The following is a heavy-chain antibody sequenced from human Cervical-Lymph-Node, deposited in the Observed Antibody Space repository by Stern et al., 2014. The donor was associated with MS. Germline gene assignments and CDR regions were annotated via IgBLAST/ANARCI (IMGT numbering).Heavy chain of an antibody. D-gene: IGHD3-16*01. V-gene: IGHV3-74*01. J-gene: IGHJ4*02. CDR3: ARDNYGTDY. CDR2: ITSDGSST. CDR1: GFTFSDYW. Sequence: EDQLVDSGGDLVQPGGSLRLSCAASGFTFSDYWMQLVRQAPGKGLVWVSHITSDGSSTTCADAVKGRFTVSRYNAKNTLYLQMDSLRAEDTAVYFCARDNYGTDYWGQGTLVTVSS.